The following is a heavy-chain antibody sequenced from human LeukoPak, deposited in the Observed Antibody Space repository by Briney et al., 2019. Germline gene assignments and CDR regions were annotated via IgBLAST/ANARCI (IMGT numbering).Heavy chain of an antibody. CDR3: ASGVGATQRSY. Sequence: GASVKVSCKASGYTFTDYSMDWVRQAPGQGLEWMGWINTNTGNPTYAQGFTGRFVFSLDTSVSTAYLQISSLKAEDTAVYYCASGVGATQRSYWGQGTLVTVSS. D-gene: IGHD1-26*01. V-gene: IGHV7-4-1*02. CDR2: INTNTGNP. J-gene: IGHJ4*02. CDR1: GYTFTDYS.